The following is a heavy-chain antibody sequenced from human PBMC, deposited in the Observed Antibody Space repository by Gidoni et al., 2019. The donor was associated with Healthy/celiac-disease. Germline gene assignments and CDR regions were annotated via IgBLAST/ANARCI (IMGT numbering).Heavy chain of an antibody. V-gene: IGHV1-69*06. CDR1: GGTFSSYA. J-gene: IGHJ4*02. CDR2: IIPIFGTA. Sequence: QVQLVQSGAEVKKPGSSVKVSCKASGGTFSSYAISWVRQAPGQGLEWMGGIIPIFGTANYAQKFQGRVTITADKSTSTAYMELSSLRSEDTAVYYCARAGRGVGATSPVAFDYWGQGTLVTVSS. CDR3: ARAGRGVGATSPVAFDY. D-gene: IGHD1-26*01.